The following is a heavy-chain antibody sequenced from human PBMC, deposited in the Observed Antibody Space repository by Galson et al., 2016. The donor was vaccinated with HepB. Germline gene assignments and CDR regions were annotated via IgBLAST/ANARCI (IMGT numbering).Heavy chain of an antibody. J-gene: IGHJ6*03. Sequence: QSGAEVKKPGESLRISCKGSGYSFTTYYISWVRQVPGKGLEWMGRIDPSDSYISYSPSFQGHVTISVDKSISAAYLQWSSLKASDTAMYYCARHGVAGRRGFYYYYMDVWGRGTTVTVSS. D-gene: IGHD6-6*01. V-gene: IGHV5-10-1*01. CDR3: ARHGVAGRRGFYYYYMDV. CDR2: IDPSDSYI. CDR1: GYSFTTYY.